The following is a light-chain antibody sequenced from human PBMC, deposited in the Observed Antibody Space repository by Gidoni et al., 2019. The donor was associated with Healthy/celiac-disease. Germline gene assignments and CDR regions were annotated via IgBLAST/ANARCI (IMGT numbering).Light chain of an antibody. V-gene: IGKV1-39*01. J-gene: IGKJ3*01. CDR3: QQGYSTLT. CDR1: QSISSY. CDR2: AAS. Sequence: DIQMTQPPSSLSASVGDRVTITCRASQSISSYLNWYQQKPGKAPKLLIYAASSLQSGVPSRFSGSRSGTDFTLTFSSLQPEDFATYYCQQGYSTLTFGPGTKVDI.